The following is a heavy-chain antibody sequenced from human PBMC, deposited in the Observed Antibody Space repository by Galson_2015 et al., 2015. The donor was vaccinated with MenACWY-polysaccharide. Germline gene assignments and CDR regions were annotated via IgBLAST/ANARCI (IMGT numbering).Heavy chain of an antibody. J-gene: IGHJ4*02. V-gene: IGHV3-21*01. CDR2: ISSSSSYI. Sequence: SLRLSCAASGFTFSSYSMNWVRQALGKGLEWVSSISSSSSYIYYADSVKGRFTISRDNAKNSLYLQMNSLRAEDTAVYYCARDGVGAMAGYWGQGTLVTVSS. CDR1: GFTFSSYS. CDR3: ARDGVGAMAGY. D-gene: IGHD1-26*01.